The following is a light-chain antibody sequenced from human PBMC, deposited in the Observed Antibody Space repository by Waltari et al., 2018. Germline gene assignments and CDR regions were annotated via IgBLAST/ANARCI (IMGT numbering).Light chain of an antibody. V-gene: IGLV2-23*01. Sequence: QSALTQPASVSGSPGQSITSSCTGTSRDVGRYDLVSWYQQHPDKAPKLMVFEDSKRPSEISNRFTGSKSGNTDSLTISGLQAEDEADYYCCSYTNSRTWVFGGGTKLPVL. CDR2: EDS. CDR1: SRDVGRYDL. J-gene: IGLJ3*02. CDR3: CSYTNSRTWV.